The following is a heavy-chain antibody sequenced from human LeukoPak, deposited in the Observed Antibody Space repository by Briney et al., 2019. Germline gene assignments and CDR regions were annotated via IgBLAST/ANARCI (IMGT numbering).Heavy chain of an antibody. CDR2: ISAYNGNT. Sequence: GSSVKVSCKASGGTFSSYAISWVRQAPGQGLEWMGWISAYNGNTNYAQKLQGRVTMTTDTSTSTAYMELRSLRSDDTAVYYCARGKGPYGDFPFDYWGQGTLVTVSS. J-gene: IGHJ4*02. V-gene: IGHV1-18*01. CDR1: GGTFSSYA. CDR3: ARGKGPYGDFPFDY. D-gene: IGHD4-17*01.